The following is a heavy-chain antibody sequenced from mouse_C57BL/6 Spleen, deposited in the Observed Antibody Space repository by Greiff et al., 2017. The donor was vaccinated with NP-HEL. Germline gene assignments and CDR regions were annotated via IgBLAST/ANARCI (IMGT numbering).Heavy chain of an antibody. CDR2: IWRGGST. Sequence: VMLVESGPGLVQPSQSLSITCTVSGFSLTSYGVHWVRQSPGKGLEWLGVIWRGGSTDYNAAFMSRLSITKDNSKSQVFFKMNSLQADDTAIYYCAKEDGYYNFDVWGTGTTVTVSS. CDR3: AKEDGYYNFDV. D-gene: IGHD2-3*01. V-gene: IGHV2-5*01. J-gene: IGHJ1*03. CDR1: GFSLTSYG.